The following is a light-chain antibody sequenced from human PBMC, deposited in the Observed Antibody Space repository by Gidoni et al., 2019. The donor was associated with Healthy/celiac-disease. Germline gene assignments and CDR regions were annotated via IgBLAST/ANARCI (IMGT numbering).Light chain of an antibody. CDR3: SSYSIPAPVV. J-gene: IGLJ3*02. V-gene: IGLV2-14*03. Sequence: QSALTQPASVSGSPGQSITISCTGSSSDIGDYDFVSWYQQHPGEAPQLVIYDVTNRPSGIPDRFSGFKSGNPASLTISGLQAEDEADYSFSSYSIPAPVVFGGGTRLTVL. CDR2: DVT. CDR1: SSDIGDYDF.